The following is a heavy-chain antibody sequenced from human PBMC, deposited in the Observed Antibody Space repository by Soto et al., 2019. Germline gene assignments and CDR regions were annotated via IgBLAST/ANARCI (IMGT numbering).Heavy chain of an antibody. D-gene: IGHD5-12*01. Sequence: GGSLRLSCAASGFTFSDYYMSWIRQAPGKGLEWVSYISSSSYTNYADSVKGRFTISRDNAKNSLYLQMNSLRAEDTAVYYCARDLAQYGMDVWGQGTTVTVSS. CDR1: GFTFSDYY. CDR3: ARDLAQYGMDV. J-gene: IGHJ6*02. CDR2: ISSSSYT. V-gene: IGHV3-11*06.